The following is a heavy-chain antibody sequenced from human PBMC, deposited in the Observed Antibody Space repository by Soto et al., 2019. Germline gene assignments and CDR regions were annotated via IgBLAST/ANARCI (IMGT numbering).Heavy chain of an antibody. V-gene: IGHV3-15*01. CDR3: TTDLSPLRYFDWLLPNDY. D-gene: IGHD3-9*01. CDR1: GFTFSNAW. J-gene: IGHJ4*02. Sequence: GGSLRLSCAASGFTFSNAWMSWVRQAPGKGLEWVGRIKSKTDGGTTDYAAPVKGRFTISRDDSKNTLYLQMNSLKTEETAVYYCTTDLSPLRYFDWLLPNDYWGQGTLVTVSS. CDR2: IKSKTDGGTT.